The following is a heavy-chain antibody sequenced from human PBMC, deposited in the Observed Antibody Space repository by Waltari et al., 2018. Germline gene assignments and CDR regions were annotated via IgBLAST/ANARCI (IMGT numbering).Heavy chain of an antibody. CDR3: ARDRDLYCSGGSCYFQH. CDR2: INAGNGNT. J-gene: IGHJ1*01. D-gene: IGHD2-15*01. Sequence: QVQLVQSGAEVKKPGASVKVSCKASGYTFTSYAMHWVRQAPGQRLEWMGWINAGNGNTKYSQEFQGRVTITRDTSASTAYMELSSLRSEDTAVYYCARDRDLYCSGGSCYFQHWGQGTLVTVSS. V-gene: IGHV1-3*03. CDR1: GYTFTSYA.